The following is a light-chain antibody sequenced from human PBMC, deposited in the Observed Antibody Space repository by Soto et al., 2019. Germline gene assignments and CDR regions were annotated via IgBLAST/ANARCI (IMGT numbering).Light chain of an antibody. CDR2: YDS. J-gene: IGLJ2*01. CDR1: NIGSKS. V-gene: IGLV3-21*04. CDR3: QVCDSSSDHPVV. Sequence: SSELTQPTSVSGAPGRRARITWGGTNIGSKSVHWYQQKPGQAPVLVIYYDSDRPSGIPERFSGSNSGNTATLTISRVEAGDEADYYCQVCDSSSDHPVVFGGGTKVTVL.